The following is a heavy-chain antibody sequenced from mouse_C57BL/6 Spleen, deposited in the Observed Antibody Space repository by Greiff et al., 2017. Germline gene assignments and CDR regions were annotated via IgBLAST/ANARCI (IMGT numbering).Heavy chain of an antibody. J-gene: IGHJ4*01. CDR1: GYTFTSYW. Sequence: QVQLQQPGTELVKPGASVKLSCKASGYTFTSYWMHWVKQRPGQGLEWIGNINPSNGGTNYNEKFKSKATLTVDKSSSPASMQLSSLTSEDSAVYYCARSPNYYGSSYDAMDYWGQGTSVTVSS. D-gene: IGHD1-1*01. CDR3: ARSPNYYGSSYDAMDY. CDR2: INPSNGGT. V-gene: IGHV1-53*01.